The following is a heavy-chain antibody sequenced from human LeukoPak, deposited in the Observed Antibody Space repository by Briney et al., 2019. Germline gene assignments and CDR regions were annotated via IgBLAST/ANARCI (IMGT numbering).Heavy chain of an antibody. CDR3: AKGSSDGCYSPLAD. D-gene: IGHD2-15*01. Sequence: GGSLRLSCVVSGFTFNTYAMNWARQAPGKGLEWVSVICGSNTNYADSVKGRFTISRDISKNTLYLQMNSLRGDDTAVYYCAKGSSDGCYSPLADWGQGTLVTVSS. CDR1: GFTFNTYA. V-gene: IGHV3-23*01. CDR2: ICGSNT. J-gene: IGHJ4*02.